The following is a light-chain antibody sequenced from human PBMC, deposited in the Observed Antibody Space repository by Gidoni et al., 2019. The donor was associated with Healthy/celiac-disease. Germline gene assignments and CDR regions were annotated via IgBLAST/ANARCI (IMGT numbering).Light chain of an antibody. V-gene: IGKV1-5*01. CDR2: DAS. J-gene: IGKJ1*01. CDR3: QQYNSYRTWT. Sequence: DIQMTQSLSTLSASVGDRVTITCRASQSISSWLAWYQQKPGKAPKLLIYDASSLESGVPSRFSGSGSGTEFTLTISSLQPDDFATYYCQQYNSYRTWTFGQGTKVEIK. CDR1: QSISSW.